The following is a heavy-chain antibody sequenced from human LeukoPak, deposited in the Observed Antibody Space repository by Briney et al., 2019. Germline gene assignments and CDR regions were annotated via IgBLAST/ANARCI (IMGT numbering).Heavy chain of an antibody. CDR2: ISSSSSNI. D-gene: IGHD1-1*01. CDR3: ARCTTGRTFGSLREIKRSREIDY. V-gene: IGHV3-21*01. J-gene: IGHJ4*02. CDR1: GFTFSSYS. Sequence: PGGSLRLSCAASGFTFSSYSMNWVRQAPGKGLEWVSSISSSSSNIYYADSVKGRFTITRDNAKNSLYLQMNSLRVEDTAVYYCARCTTGRTFGSLREIKRSREIDYWGQGTLVTVSS.